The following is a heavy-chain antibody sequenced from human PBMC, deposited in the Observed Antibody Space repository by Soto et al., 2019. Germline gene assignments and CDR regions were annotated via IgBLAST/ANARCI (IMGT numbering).Heavy chain of an antibody. CDR3: ASQVAATPGYFDY. CDR2: IYISGST. Sequence: SETLSLTCTVSGGSISSYYCSLSRQPPRKGLGLGWIIYISGSTNYDPSLKSRVTISVDTSKNQSSLKLSSVTAADAAVYYRASQVAATPGYFDYWGQGTLVTVSS. J-gene: IGHJ4*02. D-gene: IGHD2-15*01. V-gene: IGHV4-59*01. CDR1: GGSISSYY.